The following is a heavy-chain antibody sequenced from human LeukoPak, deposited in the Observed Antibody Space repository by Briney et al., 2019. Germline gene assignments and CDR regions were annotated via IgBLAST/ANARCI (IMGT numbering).Heavy chain of an antibody. CDR2: IYPGDSDT. J-gene: IGHJ4*02. Sequence: GESLKISCKGSGYSFTSYWIGWVRQMPGKGPEWMGIIYPGDSDTRYSPSFQGQVTISADKSISTAYLQWSSLEASDTAMYYCARRIRRNDFWSGYYPYYFDYWGQGTLVTVSS. CDR3: ARRIRRNDFWSGYYPYYFDY. CDR1: GYSFTSYW. V-gene: IGHV5-51*01. D-gene: IGHD3-3*01.